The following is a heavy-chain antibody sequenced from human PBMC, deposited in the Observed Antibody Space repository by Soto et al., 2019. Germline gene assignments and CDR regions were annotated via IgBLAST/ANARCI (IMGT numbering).Heavy chain of an antibody. V-gene: IGHV3-73*01. CDR1: XXXXXXSA. Sequence: EVQLVESGGGLVQPGGSLKLSCAASXXXXXXSAMHWVRQAXGKGLEWVGRIRSKANSYATAYAASVKGRFTISRDDSKNTAYLQMNSLKTEDXAXXXXXXXXXXXXXXFXYWGQGTLVTVSS. CDR3: XXXXXXXXXXFXY. J-gene: IGHJ4*02. CDR2: IRSKANSYAT.